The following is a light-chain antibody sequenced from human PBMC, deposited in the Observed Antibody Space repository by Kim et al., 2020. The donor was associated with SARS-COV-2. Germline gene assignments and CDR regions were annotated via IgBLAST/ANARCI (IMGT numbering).Light chain of an antibody. CDR2: KAS. Sequence: DIQLTQSPSTLSASVGDRVTITCRASQSISSWLAWYQLKPGKVPKVLISKASSLESGVPSRFSGSGSGTEFTLTISSLQPDDFATYYCQQYSGYPWTFGQGTKVDIK. J-gene: IGKJ1*01. CDR1: QSISSW. V-gene: IGKV1-5*03. CDR3: QQYSGYPWT.